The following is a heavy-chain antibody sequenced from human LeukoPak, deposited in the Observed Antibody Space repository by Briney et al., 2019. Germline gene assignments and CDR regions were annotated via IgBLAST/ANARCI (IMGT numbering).Heavy chain of an antibody. D-gene: IGHD2-2*01. V-gene: IGHV1-69*13. Sequence: SVKVSCKASGGTFSSYVITWVRQAPGQGLEWMGGIIPIFGTANYAQKFQGRVTITADESTSTAYMELSSLRSEDTAVYYCARAPQVVVPAKYYFDYWGQGTLVTVSS. J-gene: IGHJ4*02. CDR1: GGTFSSYV. CDR2: IIPIFGTA. CDR3: ARAPQVVVPAKYYFDY.